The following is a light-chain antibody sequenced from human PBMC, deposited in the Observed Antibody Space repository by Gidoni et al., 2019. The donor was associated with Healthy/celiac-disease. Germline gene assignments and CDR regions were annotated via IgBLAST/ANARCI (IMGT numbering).Light chain of an antibody. CDR2: KAS. CDR3: QQSIGHT. J-gene: IGKJ2*01. Sequence: DIQMTQSPSTLSASVGDRVTITCRASQSISSWLAWYQQKPGKAPKLLIYKASSLESGVPSRFSGSGSGTEFTLTISSLQPDDFATYYCQQSIGHTFGQGTKLEIK. V-gene: IGKV1-5*03. CDR1: QSISSW.